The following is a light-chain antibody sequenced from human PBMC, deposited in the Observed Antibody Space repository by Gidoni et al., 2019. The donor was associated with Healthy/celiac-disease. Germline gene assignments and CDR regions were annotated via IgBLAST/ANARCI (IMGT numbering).Light chain of an antibody. J-gene: IGKJ3*01. Sequence: IVLTQSPATLSLSPGERATLSCRASQSVSSYLAWYQQKPGQAPRLLLYEATNRAPGIPARFSGSGSGKDFTLTISSLEPEDLAVYYCQQRSNWLFTFXPXTKVDIK. V-gene: IGKV3-11*01. CDR1: QSVSSY. CDR2: EAT. CDR3: QQRSNWLFT.